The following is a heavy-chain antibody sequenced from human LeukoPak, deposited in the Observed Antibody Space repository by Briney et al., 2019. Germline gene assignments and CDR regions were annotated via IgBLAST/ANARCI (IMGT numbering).Heavy chain of an antibody. D-gene: IGHD3-10*01. V-gene: IGHV5-51*01. CDR2: IYPGDSDT. J-gene: IGHJ4*02. Sequence: GESLYVGYQGSGFSFPIYWISWVRQMPGKGLEWMGIIYPGDSDTRYSPSFQGQVTISADKSISTAYLQWSSLKASDTAIYYCARRSAHGSGSYYRFANWGQGTLVTVSS. CDR3: ARRSAHGSGSYYRFAN. CDR1: GFSFPIYW.